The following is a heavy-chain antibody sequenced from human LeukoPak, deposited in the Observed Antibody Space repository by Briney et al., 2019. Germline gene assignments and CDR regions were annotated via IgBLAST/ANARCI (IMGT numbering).Heavy chain of an antibody. V-gene: IGHV3-7*04. CDR2: IKQDGSKK. CDR3: TRVGYIDEGIDY. Sequence: ETLSLTCTVSGGSISSSSYYWGWIRQPPGKGLEWVANIKQDGSKKSYVDSVKGRFTISRDNAKNSLYLQMNSLRAEDTAIYYCTRVGYIDEGIDYWGQGTLVTVSS. J-gene: IGHJ4*02. CDR1: GGSISSSSYY. D-gene: IGHD5-24*01.